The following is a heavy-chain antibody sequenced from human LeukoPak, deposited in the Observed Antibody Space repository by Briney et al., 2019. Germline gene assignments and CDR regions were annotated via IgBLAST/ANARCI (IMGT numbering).Heavy chain of an antibody. Sequence: GGSLRLSCAASGFTFSSYAMSWVCQAPGKGLEWVSAISGSGGSTYYADSVKGRFTISRDNSKNTLYLQMTSLRAEDTARYYCAKHPRLVRYFDSWGQGTLVTVSS. CDR1: GFTFSSYA. D-gene: IGHD6-6*01. CDR3: AKHPRLVRYFDS. J-gene: IGHJ4*02. CDR2: ISGSGGST. V-gene: IGHV3-23*01.